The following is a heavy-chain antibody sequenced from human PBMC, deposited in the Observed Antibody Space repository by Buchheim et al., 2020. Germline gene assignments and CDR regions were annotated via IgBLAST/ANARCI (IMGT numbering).Heavy chain of an antibody. CDR1: GGSISSGDYY. CDR2: IYFSGST. V-gene: IGHV4-30-4*01. J-gene: IGHJ4*02. CDR3: ARASYYYDSSGYYRCLVPFDY. Sequence: QVQLQESGPGLVKPSQTLSLTCTVSGGSISSGDYYWSWIRQPPGKGLEWIGYIYFSGSTYYNPSLKSRVTISVDTSKNQLSLKLSSVTATDTAVYYCARASYYYDSSGYYRCLVPFDYWGQGTL. D-gene: IGHD3-22*01.